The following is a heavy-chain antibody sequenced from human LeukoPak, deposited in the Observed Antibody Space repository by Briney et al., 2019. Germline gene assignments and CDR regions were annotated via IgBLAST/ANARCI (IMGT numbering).Heavy chain of an antibody. D-gene: IGHD3-3*01. V-gene: IGHV3-21*01. CDR2: ISSSSSYI. Sequence: GGSLRLSCAASGFTFSSYSMTWVRQAPGKGLEWVSSISSSSSYIYYADSVKGRFTISRDNAKNSLYLQMNSLRAEDTAVYYCARGHTLRFPDYWGQGTLVTVSS. CDR1: GFTFSSYS. CDR3: ARGHTLRFPDY. J-gene: IGHJ4*02.